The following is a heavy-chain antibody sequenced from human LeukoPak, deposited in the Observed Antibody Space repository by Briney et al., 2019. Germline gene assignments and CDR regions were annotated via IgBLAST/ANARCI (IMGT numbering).Heavy chain of an antibody. CDR2: ISSSGSTI. V-gene: IGHV3-48*03. D-gene: IGHD3-16*01. Sequence: GGSLRLSCAASGFTFSSYEVNWVRQAPGKGLEWVSYISSSGSTIYYADSVKGRFTISRDNAKNSVYLQMSSLRAEDTAVYYCARDLGAVRYFDYWGQGTLVTVPS. CDR3: ARDLGAVRYFDY. J-gene: IGHJ4*02. CDR1: GFTFSSYE.